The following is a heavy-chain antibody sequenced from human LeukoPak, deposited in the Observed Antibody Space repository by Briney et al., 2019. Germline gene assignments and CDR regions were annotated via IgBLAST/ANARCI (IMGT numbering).Heavy chain of an antibody. CDR1: GYSISSGYY. J-gene: IGHJ4*02. CDR2: IYHSGST. V-gene: IGHV4-38-2*01. CDR3: ARLVEMAAIVDY. Sequence: SETLSLTCAVSGYSISSGYYWGWIRQPPGKGLEWIGSIYHSGSTYYNPSLKSRVTISVDTSKNQISLKLSSVTAADTAVYYCARLVEMAAIVDYWGQGTLVTVSS. D-gene: IGHD5-24*01.